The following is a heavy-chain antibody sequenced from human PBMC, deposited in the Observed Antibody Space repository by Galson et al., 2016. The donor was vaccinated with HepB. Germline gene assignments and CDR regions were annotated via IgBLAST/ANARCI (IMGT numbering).Heavy chain of an antibody. J-gene: IGHJ3*01. CDR1: GFPFSSYV. Sequence: SLRLSCAASGFPFSSYVMRWVRQAPGKGLEWVSSITGSGSNTYYADTVKGRFTISRDNSKTTLYVQMNSLRVDDSAIYYCAKSQFALPDSGWFNAFDLWGQGTMVTVSS. V-gene: IGHV3-23*01. D-gene: IGHD6-19*01. CDR2: ITGSGSNT. CDR3: AKSQFALPDSGWFNAFDL.